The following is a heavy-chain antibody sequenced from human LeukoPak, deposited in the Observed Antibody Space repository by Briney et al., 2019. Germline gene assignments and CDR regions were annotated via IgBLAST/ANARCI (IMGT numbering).Heavy chain of an antibody. J-gene: IGHJ5*01. CDR2: IYTSGST. V-gene: IGHV4-61*02. Sequence: SETLSLTCTVSGGSISSGSYYWSWIRQPAGKGLEWIVRIYTSGSTNYNPSLKSRVTISVDTSKNQFSLQLSPVTAADTAVYFCARDQEHCSGTSCYPYWYDSWGQGTLVTVSS. D-gene: IGHD2-2*01. CDR3: ARDQEHCSGTSCYPYWYDS. CDR1: GGSISSGSYY.